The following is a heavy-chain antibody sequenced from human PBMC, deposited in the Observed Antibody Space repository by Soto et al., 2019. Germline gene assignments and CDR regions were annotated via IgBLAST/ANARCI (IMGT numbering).Heavy chain of an antibody. D-gene: IGHD4-17*01. J-gene: IGHJ4*02. CDR2: IYYSGST. CDR1: GSSISSYY. V-gene: IGHV4-59*01. CDR3: SRVGGYYGDYPNFDY. Sequence: SETLSLTCSVSGSSISSYYWSWIRQPPGKGLEWIGNIYYSGSTNYNPSLKSRVIISVASSKNQSSLRLNSVTAADTAVYYCSRVGGYYGDYPNFDYWGQGALVTVSS.